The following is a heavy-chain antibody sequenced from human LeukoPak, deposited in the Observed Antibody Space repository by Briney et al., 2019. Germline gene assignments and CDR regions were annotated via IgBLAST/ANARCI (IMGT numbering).Heavy chain of an antibody. CDR1: VASISSYY. Sequence: SDTLSFTSTAAVASISSYYWSLIRQPPGKVLEWIGYIYYSGSTNYNPSLKSRFTISGDTSKNQFSLRLSSVTAADEAVYYCARLNTRTGDAFDIWGQGTMVSVSS. V-gene: IGHV4-59*07. J-gene: IGHJ3*02. CDR3: ARLNTRTGDAFDI. CDR2: IYYSGST. D-gene: IGHD3-10*01.